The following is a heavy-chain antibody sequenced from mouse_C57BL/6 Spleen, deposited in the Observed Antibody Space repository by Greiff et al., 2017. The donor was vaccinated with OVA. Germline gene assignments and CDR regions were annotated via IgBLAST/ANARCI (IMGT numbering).Heavy chain of an antibody. CDR3: ARSGYYGSSPPWFAY. CDR2: IDPSDSYT. Sequence: QVQLQQPGAELVKPGASVKLSCKASGYTFTSYWMQWVKQRPGQGLEWIGEIDPSDSYTNSNQKFKGKATLTVDTSSSTAYMQLSSLTSEDSAVYYGARSGYYGSSPPWFAYWGQGTLVTVSA. J-gene: IGHJ3*01. CDR1: GYTFTSYW. V-gene: IGHV1-50*01. D-gene: IGHD1-1*01.